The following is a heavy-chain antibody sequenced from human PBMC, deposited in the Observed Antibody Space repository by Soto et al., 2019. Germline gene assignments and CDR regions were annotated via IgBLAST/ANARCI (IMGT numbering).Heavy chain of an antibody. CDR1: VFTFSSHS. V-gene: IGHV3-21*01. J-gene: IGHJ4*02. Sequence: RLSCAASVFTFSSHSMNWVRQAPGKGLEWVASIYRSSVFRFGPNEFYADSVRGRFIISRDNTNNLVFLQMDSLRVEDTAVYYCAREFSSQLTLDSWGQETMVTVSS. D-gene: IGHD3-9*01. CDR2: IYRSSVFRFGPNE. CDR3: AREFSSQLTLDS.